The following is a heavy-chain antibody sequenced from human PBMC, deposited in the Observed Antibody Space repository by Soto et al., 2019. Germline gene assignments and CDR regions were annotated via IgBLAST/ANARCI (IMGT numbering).Heavy chain of an antibody. D-gene: IGHD6-13*01. CDR2: ISSNGGST. CDR1: GFTFSSYA. Sequence: PGGSLRLSCAASGFTFSSYAMHWVRQAPGKGLEYVSAISSNGGSTYYADSVKGRFTISRDNSKNTLYLQMGSLRAEDMAVYYCARGGYRTFFDAFDIWGQGTMVTVSS. J-gene: IGHJ3*02. V-gene: IGHV3-64*02. CDR3: ARGGYRTFFDAFDI.